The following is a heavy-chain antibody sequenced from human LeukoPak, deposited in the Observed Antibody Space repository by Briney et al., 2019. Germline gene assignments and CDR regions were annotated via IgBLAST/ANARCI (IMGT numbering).Heavy chain of an antibody. CDR1: GYTFTGYY. CDR3: ARLRFFPNWFDP. J-gene: IGHJ5*02. Sequence: PPASVKVSCKASGYTFTGYYMHWVRQAPGQGLEWMGWMNPNSGNTGYAQKFQGRVTITRNTSISTAYMELSSLRSEDTAVYYCARLRFFPNWFDPWGQGTLVTVSS. CDR2: MNPNSGNT. V-gene: IGHV1-8*03. D-gene: IGHD3-3*01.